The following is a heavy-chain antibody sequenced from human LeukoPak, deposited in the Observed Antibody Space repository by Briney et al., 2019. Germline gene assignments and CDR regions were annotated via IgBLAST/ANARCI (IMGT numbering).Heavy chain of an antibody. CDR3: ARGIAAPIDY. J-gene: IGHJ4*02. CDR1: GGSISSSSYY. D-gene: IGHD6-25*01. V-gene: IGHV4-39*01. CDR2: IYYSGST. Sequence: SETLSLTCTVSGGSISSSSYYWVWMRQPPGKGLEWIGSIYYSGSTYYNPSLKSRVTISVDTSKNQFSLRLNSVTAADTAVYYCARGIAAPIDYWGQGTLVTVSS.